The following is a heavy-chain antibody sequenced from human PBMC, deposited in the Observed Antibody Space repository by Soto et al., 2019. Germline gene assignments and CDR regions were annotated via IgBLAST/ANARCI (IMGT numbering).Heavy chain of an antibody. V-gene: IGHV3-48*01. CDR2: ISSSSSTI. Sequence: EVQLVESGGGLVQPGVSLRLSCAASGFTFSSYSMNWVRQAPGKGLEWVSYISSSSSTIYYADSVKGRFTISRDNAKNSLYLQMNSLRAEDTAVYYCARDYTVSLFHWGQGTLVTVSS. D-gene: IGHD4-17*01. CDR1: GFTFSSYS. J-gene: IGHJ1*01. CDR3: ARDYTVSLFH.